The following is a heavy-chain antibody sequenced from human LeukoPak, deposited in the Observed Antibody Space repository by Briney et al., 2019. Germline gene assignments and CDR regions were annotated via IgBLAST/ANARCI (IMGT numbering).Heavy chain of an antibody. Sequence: ASVKVSCKVSGYTLTELSMHWVRQAPGKGLEWMGGFDPEDGETIYAQKFQGRVTMTEDTSTDTAYMELSSLRSEDTAVYYCARVLRDGELLNDAFDIWGQGTMVTVSS. CDR2: FDPEDGET. D-gene: IGHD3-10*01. V-gene: IGHV1-24*01. J-gene: IGHJ3*02. CDR3: ARVLRDGELLNDAFDI. CDR1: GYTLTELS.